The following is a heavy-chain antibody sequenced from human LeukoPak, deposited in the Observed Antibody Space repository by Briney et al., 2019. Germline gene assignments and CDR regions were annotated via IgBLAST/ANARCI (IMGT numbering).Heavy chain of an antibody. CDR3: AKDLLYGDYVFDY. J-gene: IGHJ4*02. CDR2: IRYDGSNK. V-gene: IGHV3-30*02. Sequence: PGGSLRLSCAASGFTFSSYGMHWVRQAPGKGLEWVAFIRYDGSNKYYADSVKGRFTISRDNSKNTLYLQMNSLRAEDTAVCYCAKDLLYGDYVFDYWGQGTLVTVSS. CDR1: GFTFSSYG. D-gene: IGHD4-17*01.